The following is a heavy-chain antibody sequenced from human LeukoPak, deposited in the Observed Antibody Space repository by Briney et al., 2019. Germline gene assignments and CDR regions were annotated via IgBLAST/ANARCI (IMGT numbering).Heavy chain of an antibody. Sequence: SETLSLTCTVSGGSISSSYWSWIRQPPGKGLEWIGYIYYSGSTNYNPSLKSRVTISVDTSKNQFSLKLSSVTAADTAVYYCARYNYDFWSGYSKWFDPWGQGTLVTVS. CDR3: ARYNYDFWSGYSKWFDP. CDR2: IYYSGST. V-gene: IGHV4-59*01. CDR1: GGSISSSY. J-gene: IGHJ5*02. D-gene: IGHD3-3*01.